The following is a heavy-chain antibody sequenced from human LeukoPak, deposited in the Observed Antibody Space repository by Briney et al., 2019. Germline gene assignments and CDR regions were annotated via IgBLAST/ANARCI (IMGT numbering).Heavy chain of an antibody. CDR2: TSSDLNVK. Sequence: PGGSLGLSCAASGFTFRNYVIHWVRQAPGKGLEWVAVTSSDLNVKLYANSVKGRFPIYRDNSKNTLYLQMNSLRAEDTAVYYCAKQSACPENVWGSFFGKIDPYYFDYWGRGTLVTVSS. D-gene: IGHD3-16*01. J-gene: IGHJ4*02. CDR3: AKQSACPENVWGSFFGKIDPYYFDY. V-gene: IGHV3-30*18. CDR1: GFTFRNYV.